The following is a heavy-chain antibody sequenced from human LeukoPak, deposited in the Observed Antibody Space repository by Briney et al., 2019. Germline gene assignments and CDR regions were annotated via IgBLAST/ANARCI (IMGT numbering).Heavy chain of an antibody. CDR2: IIPILGIA. V-gene: IGHV1-69*04. D-gene: IGHD3-10*01. J-gene: IGHJ4*02. Sequence: GASVKVSCKASGGTFSSYAISWVRQAPGQGLEWMGRIIPILGIANYAQKFQGRVTITADKSMSTAYMELSSLRSEDTAVYHCARGKTYGSGSYYNRWGQGTLVTVSS. CDR3: ARGKTYGSGSYYNR. CDR1: GGTFSSYA.